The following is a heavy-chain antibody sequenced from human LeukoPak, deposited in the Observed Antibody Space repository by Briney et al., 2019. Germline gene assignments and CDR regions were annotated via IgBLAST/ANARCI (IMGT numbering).Heavy chain of an antibody. CDR3: ARDYYASAFDY. Sequence: GGSLTLSCTASGFTFSSYWMTWVRQTPEKGLEWVANIRQDGGKKDYVASVKGRFTISRDNAKNSLYLQMNSLRAEDTAVYYCARDYYASAFDYWGRGTLVTVSS. J-gene: IGHJ4*02. V-gene: IGHV3-7*01. CDR1: GFTFSSYW. D-gene: IGHD3-10*01. CDR2: IRQDGGKK.